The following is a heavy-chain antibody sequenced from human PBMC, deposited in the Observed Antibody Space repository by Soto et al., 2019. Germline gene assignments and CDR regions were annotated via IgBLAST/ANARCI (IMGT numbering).Heavy chain of an antibody. V-gene: IGHV1-2*06. CDR2: INPNSGGT. J-gene: IGHJ5*02. Sequence: ASVKVSCKASGYTFTGYYMHWVRQAPGQGLEWMGRINPNSGGTNYAQKFLGRVTMTRDTSISTAYMELSRLRSDDTAVYYCARAKYCSGGSCYRNWFDPWGQGTLVTVSS. D-gene: IGHD2-15*01. CDR1: GYTFTGYY. CDR3: ARAKYCSGGSCYRNWFDP.